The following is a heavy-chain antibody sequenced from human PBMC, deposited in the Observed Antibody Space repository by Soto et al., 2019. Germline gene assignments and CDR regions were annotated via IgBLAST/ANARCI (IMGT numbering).Heavy chain of an antibody. Sequence: EVQLVESGGGLVQPGGSLRLSCVASRFTFSNYWMTWVRQAPGKGLEWVANINQDGSQKDYVDSVKGRFTISRDNPKNSMYLQVSSLRVEDTAVCYCARLQWLVGLDHWGQGLLVTVSS. V-gene: IGHV3-7*01. CDR3: ARLQWLVGLDH. J-gene: IGHJ1*01. CDR1: RFTFSNYW. D-gene: IGHD5-12*01. CDR2: INQDGSQK.